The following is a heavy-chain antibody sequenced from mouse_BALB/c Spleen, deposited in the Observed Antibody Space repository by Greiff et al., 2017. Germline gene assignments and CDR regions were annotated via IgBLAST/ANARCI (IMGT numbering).Heavy chain of an antibody. CDR2: ISSGGGST. D-gene: IGHD1-1*01. V-gene: IGHV5-12-1*01. J-gene: IGHJ2*01. CDR3: ARHPITTVVATNYFDD. Sequence: EVMLVESGGGLVKPGGSLKLSCAASGFAFSSYDMSWVRQTPEKRLEWVAYISSGGGSTYYPDTVKGRFTISRDNAKNTLYLQMSSLKSEDTAMYYCARHPITTVVATNYFDDWGQGTTLTVSS. CDR1: GFAFSSYD.